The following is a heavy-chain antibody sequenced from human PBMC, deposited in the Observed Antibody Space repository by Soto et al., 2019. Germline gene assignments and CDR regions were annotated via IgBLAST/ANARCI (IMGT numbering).Heavy chain of an antibody. Sequence: GSLRLSCAASGFTFSSYAMNWVRQAPGKGLEWVSGIGDATGYIYYADSVKGRFTISRDNSKNTLYLQMNSLRAEDTAIYYCAKDGYSGYGYYFDYWGQGTLVTVSS. D-gene: IGHD5-12*01. CDR2: IGDATGYI. J-gene: IGHJ4*02. CDR3: AKDGYSGYGYYFDY. CDR1: GFTFSSYA. V-gene: IGHV3-23*01.